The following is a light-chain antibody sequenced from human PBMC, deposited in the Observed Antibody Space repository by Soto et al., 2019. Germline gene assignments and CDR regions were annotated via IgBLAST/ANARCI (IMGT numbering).Light chain of an antibody. Sequence: QSALTQPASVSGSPGQSIAISCTGSSSDVGIYNYVSWYQQHPGKVPKLIIYEVSNRPSGVSNRFSGYKSGNTASLTISGLQAEDEADYYCSSYTTSSTRVFGTGTKV. J-gene: IGLJ1*01. CDR3: SSYTTSSTRV. CDR2: EVS. V-gene: IGLV2-14*01. CDR1: SSDVGIYNY.